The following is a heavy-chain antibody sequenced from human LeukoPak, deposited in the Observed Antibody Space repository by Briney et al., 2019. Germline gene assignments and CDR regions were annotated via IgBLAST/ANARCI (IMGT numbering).Heavy chain of an antibody. CDR2: NSWSSGST. CDR3: AKWNRQPLVNGWFDT. V-gene: IGHV3-9*01. CDR1: GFTFDDYA. J-gene: IGHJ5*02. D-gene: IGHD6-13*01. Sequence: GGSLRLSCAASGFTFDDYAMHWVRQAPGKGLEWVSGNSWSSGSTAYADSVKGRFTISRDNANNSLSLLMNSLRVEDTALYYCAKWNRQPLVNGWFDTWGQGALVIVSS.